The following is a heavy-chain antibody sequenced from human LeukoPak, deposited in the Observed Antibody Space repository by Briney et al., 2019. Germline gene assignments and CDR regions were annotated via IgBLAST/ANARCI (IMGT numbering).Heavy chain of an antibody. V-gene: IGHV1-2*06. J-gene: IGHJ5*02. CDR3: ARGAPYYYGSGYNWFDP. CDR2: INPNSGGT. D-gene: IGHD3-10*01. CDR1: GYTFSNYT. Sequence: ASVKVSCKASGYTFSNYTLNWVRQAPGQGLEWMGRINPNSGGTNYAQKFQGRVTMTRDTSISTAYMELSRLRSDDTAVYYCARGAPYYYGSGYNWFDPWGQGTLVTVSS.